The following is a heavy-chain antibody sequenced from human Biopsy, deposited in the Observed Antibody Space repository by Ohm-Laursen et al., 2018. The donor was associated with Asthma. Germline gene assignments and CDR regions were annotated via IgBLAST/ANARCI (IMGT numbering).Heavy chain of an antibody. CDR2: ISYDGHNQ. V-gene: IGHV3-30*06. CDR1: GFTFRTYG. CDR3: ARATVAAAGND. D-gene: IGHD6-13*01. J-gene: IGHJ4*02. Sequence: SLRLSCAASGFTFRTYGMHWVRQTPGKGQEWLSSISYDGHNQHYADSVKGRFTISRDNSKNTVSLEMNSLRRDDTAVYFCARATVAAAGNDWGQGTLVTVSS.